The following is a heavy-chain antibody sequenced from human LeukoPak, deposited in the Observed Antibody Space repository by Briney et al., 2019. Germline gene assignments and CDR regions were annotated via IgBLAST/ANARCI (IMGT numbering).Heavy chain of an antibody. D-gene: IGHD3-3*01. CDR3: ARAADFWSGYFSTFPQYSYYYYMDV. CDR2: ISRSSSTL. V-gene: IGHV3-48*01. Sequence: GGSLRLSCVASGFTFSSYRMNWVRQAPPKGLERVSYISRSSSTLYLAHFVQGRFNISRDNAKNSLYLQMNSLRRGDTALDYCARAADFWSGYFSTFPQYSYYYYMDVGGKGTRVTVTS. J-gene: IGHJ6*03. CDR1: GFTFSSYR.